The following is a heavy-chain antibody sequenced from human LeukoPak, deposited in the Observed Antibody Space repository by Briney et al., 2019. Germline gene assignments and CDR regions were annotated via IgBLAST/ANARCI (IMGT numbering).Heavy chain of an antibody. CDR2: ISYDGSNK. J-gene: IGHJ5*02. CDR1: GFTFSSYG. Sequence: GGSLRLSCAASGFTFSSYGMHWVRQAPGKGLEWVAVISYDGSNKYCADSVKGRFTISRDNSKNTLYLQMNSLRAEDTAVYYCARDLGRRGLQFDPWGQGTLVTVSS. CDR3: ARDLGRRGLQFDP. V-gene: IGHV3-30*03.